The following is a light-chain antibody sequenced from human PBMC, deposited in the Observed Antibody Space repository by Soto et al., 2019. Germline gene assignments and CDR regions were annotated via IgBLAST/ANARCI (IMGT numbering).Light chain of an antibody. CDR2: KAS. J-gene: IGKJ1*01. CDR1: QSISSW. V-gene: IGKV1-5*03. Sequence: DIQMTQSPSTVSAYVGDSVTITCRASQSISSWLAWYQQKPGKAPKLLIYKASSLESGVPSRFSGSGSGTEFTLTISSLQPDDFATYYCQQYNSYSQTFGQGTKVDIK. CDR3: QQYNSYSQT.